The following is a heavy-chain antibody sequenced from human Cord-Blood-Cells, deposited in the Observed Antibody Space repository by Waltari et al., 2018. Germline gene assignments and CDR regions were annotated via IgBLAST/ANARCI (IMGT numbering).Heavy chain of an antibody. D-gene: IGHD3-22*01. CDR3: ARVRVVGSGYYYYYYGMDV. Sequence: QVQLQQWGAGLLKPSETLSLTCAVYGGSFSGYYWSWIRQPPGTGLEWIGEINHSGRTNYNPSLKSRVTISVDTSKNQFSLKLSSVTAADTAVYYCARVRVVGSGYYYYYYGMDVWGQGTTVTVSS. CDR2: INHSGRT. CDR1: GGSFSGYY. J-gene: IGHJ6*02. V-gene: IGHV4-34*01.